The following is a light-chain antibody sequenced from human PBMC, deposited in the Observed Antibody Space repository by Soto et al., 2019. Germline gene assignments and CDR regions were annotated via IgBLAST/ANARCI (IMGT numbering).Light chain of an antibody. Sequence: QSALTQPASVSGSPGQSITISCTGTSNDVGGYAYVSWYQQYPGKAPKLVISEVSNRPSGVSHRFSGSRSGNTASLTISGLQAEDEADYYCSSNTGDTTPVFGGGTKLTVL. J-gene: IGLJ2*01. V-gene: IGLV2-14*01. CDR3: SSNTGDTTPV. CDR2: EVS. CDR1: SNDVGGYAY.